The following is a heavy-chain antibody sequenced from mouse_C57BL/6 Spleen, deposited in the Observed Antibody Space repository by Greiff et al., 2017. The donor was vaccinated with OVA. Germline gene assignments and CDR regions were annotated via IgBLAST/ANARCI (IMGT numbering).Heavy chain of an antibody. CDR2: IYPGSGST. CDR1: GYTFTSYW. J-gene: IGHJ4*01. CDR3: ARGED. V-gene: IGHV1-55*01. Sequence: QVQLQQPGAELVKPGASVKMSCKASGYTFTSYWITWVKQRPGQGLEWIGDIYPGSGSTNYNEKFKSKATLTLDTSSSTAYMQLSSLTSENSAVYYCARGEDWGQGTSVTVSS.